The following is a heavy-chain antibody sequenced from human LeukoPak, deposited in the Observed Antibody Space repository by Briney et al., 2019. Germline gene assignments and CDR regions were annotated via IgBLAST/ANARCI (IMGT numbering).Heavy chain of an antibody. D-gene: IGHD6-13*01. CDR2: IIENGGET. CDR1: GFTFNKFA. J-gene: IGHJ4*02. Sequence: GGSLRLSCAASGFTFNKFAMSWVRQAPGKGLEWVSGIIENGGETYYADSVRGRFTISRDNSKNTLYLQMNSLRAEDTAVYYCAREGWAAGQKSFDYWGQGTLVTVSS. V-gene: IGHV3-23*01. CDR3: AREGWAAGQKSFDY.